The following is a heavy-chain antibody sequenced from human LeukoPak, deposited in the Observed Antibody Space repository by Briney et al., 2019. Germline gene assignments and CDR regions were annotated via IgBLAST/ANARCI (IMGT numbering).Heavy chain of an antibody. CDR1: GFTFSSYS. J-gene: IGHJ4*02. CDR3: ASLYGEVLDY. Sequence: PGGSLRLSCAASGFTFSSYSRNGVRQAPGKGLEWVSYISSSTSTIYYADSVKGRFTISRDNAKNSLYLQMNSLRVEDTAVYYCASLYGEVLDYWGQGTLVTVSS. D-gene: IGHD4-17*01. CDR2: ISSSTSTI. V-gene: IGHV3-48*01.